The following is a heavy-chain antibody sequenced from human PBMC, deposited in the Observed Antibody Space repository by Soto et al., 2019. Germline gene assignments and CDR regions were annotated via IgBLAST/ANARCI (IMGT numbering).Heavy chain of an antibody. CDR3: AKDNFDSSSWYYYYGMDV. CDR2: ISYDGSNK. J-gene: IGHJ6*02. D-gene: IGHD6-13*01. Sequence: GGSLRLSCAASGFTFSSYGMHWVRQAPGKGLEWVAVISYDGSNKYYADSVKGRFTISRDNSKNTLHLQMNSLRAEDTAVYYCAKDNFDSSSWYYYYGMDVWGQGTTVTVSS. CDR1: GFTFSSYG. V-gene: IGHV3-30*18.